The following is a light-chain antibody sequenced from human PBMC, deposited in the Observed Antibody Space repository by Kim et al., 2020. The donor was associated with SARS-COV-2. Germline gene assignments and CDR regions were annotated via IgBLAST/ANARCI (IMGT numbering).Light chain of an antibody. CDR3: QKYNSAPWK. Sequence: ASVGDRVTITCRASQDIKNYLAWYRQKPGKVPEVLIYAASILQSGVPSRISGSGSGTDFTLTINSLQPEDVATYYCQKYNSAPWKFGQGTKVDIK. V-gene: IGKV1-27*01. CDR2: AAS. J-gene: IGKJ1*01. CDR1: QDIKNY.